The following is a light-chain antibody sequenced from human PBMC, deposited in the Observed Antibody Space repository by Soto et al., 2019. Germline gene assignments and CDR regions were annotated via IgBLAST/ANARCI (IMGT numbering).Light chain of an antibody. CDR3: QQRSNWPPS. J-gene: IGKJ5*01. CDR2: DAS. Sequence: EIILTQSPDTLPLSPGERATLSCRASQSVSSYLAWYQQKPGQAPRLLIYDASNRATGIPARFSGSGSGTDFTLTISSLEPEDFAVYYCQQRSNWPPSFGQGTRLEIK. V-gene: IGKV3-11*01. CDR1: QSVSSY.